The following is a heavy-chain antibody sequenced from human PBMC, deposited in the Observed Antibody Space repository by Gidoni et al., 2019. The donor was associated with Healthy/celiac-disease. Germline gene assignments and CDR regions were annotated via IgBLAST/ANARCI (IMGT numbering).Heavy chain of an antibody. CDR1: GCTFSSYS. CDR3: ARVAGTSSFDY. V-gene: IGHV3-21*01. CDR2: ISRSRSYL. J-gene: IGHJ4*02. Sequence: EVQLVESGGGLVKPGGSRRLSCAASGCTFSSYSMNWVRQAPGKGLEWVSSISRSRSYLYYADSVKSRFTLSRDNAKISLYLQMISLRAEDTAVYYCARVAGTSSFDYWGQGTLVTVSS. D-gene: IGHD6-19*01.